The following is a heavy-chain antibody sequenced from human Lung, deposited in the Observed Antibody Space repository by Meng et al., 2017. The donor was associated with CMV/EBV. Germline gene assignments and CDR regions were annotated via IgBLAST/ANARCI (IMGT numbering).Heavy chain of an antibody. CDR2: IYFSGNT. Sequence: QLQLQESGPGQGQPSETLSLPCSVSGGSISSSSYYWGWIRQSPGKGLEWIGSIYFSGNTYYNPSLKSRVTMSVGTAQNKFSLTLRSVTAADTAVYYCVTETGYNYDNWGQGALVTVSS. V-gene: IGHV4-39*07. CDR1: GGSISSSSYY. D-gene: IGHD5-24*01. CDR3: VTETGYNYDN. J-gene: IGHJ4*02.